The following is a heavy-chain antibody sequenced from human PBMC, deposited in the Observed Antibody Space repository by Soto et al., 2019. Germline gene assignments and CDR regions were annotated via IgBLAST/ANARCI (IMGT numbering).Heavy chain of an antibody. D-gene: IGHD2-15*01. CDR3: AAVSGVYCSGGSCSSPHYGMDV. Sequence: VKVSCKASGFTFTSSAVQWVRQARGQRLEWIGWIVVGRGNTNYAQKFQERVTITRDMSTSTAYMELSSLRSEDRAGDYCAAVSGVYCSGGSCSSPHYGMDVWGQ. CDR2: IVVGRGNT. CDR1: GFTFTSSA. J-gene: IGHJ6*02. V-gene: IGHV1-58*01.